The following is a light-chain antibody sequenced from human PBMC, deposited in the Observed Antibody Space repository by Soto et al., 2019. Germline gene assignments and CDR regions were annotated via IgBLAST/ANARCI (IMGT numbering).Light chain of an antibody. Sequence: QSVLTQPHSASGTPGQRVTISCSGSSSNLGSNYVYWYQQLPGTAPKLLIYRNNQRPSVVPDRFSGSKTGTSASLSISGLRSEDEADYYCAAWADSLRGTVFGGWTKPTVL. J-gene: IGLJ2*01. CDR1: SSNLGSNY. V-gene: IGLV1-47*01. CDR3: AAWADSLRGTV. CDR2: RNN.